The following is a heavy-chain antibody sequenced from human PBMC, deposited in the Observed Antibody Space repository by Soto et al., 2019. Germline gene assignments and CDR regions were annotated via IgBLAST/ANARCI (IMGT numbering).Heavy chain of an antibody. V-gene: IGHV4-31*03. J-gene: IGHJ2*01. CDR2: IYYSGST. Sequence: QVQLQESGPGLVKPSQTLSLTCTVSGGSISSGGYYWSWIRQHPGKGLEWIGYIYYSGSTYYNPSLKSRVTISVATSKHQFSLKLSSVTAADTAVYYCARGGYGGNPSDLWGRGTLVTVSS. D-gene: IGHD4-17*01. CDR3: ARGGYGGNPSDL. CDR1: GGSISSGGYY.